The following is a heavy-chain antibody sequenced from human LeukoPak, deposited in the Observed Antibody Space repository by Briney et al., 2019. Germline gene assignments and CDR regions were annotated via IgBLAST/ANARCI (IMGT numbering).Heavy chain of an antibody. CDR3: ARGASYSSSWLYYFDY. J-gene: IGHJ4*02. CDR2: INAGNGNT. Sequence: AASVKVSCKASGYTFTSYAMHWVRQAPGQRLEWMGWINAGNGNTKYSQKFQGRVTITRDTSASTAYMELSSLRSEDTAVYYCARGASYSSSWLYYFDYWGQGTLVTVSS. D-gene: IGHD6-13*01. CDR1: GYTFTSYA. V-gene: IGHV1-3*01.